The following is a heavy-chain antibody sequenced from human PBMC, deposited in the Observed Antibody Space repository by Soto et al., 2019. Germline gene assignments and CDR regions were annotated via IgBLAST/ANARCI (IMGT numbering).Heavy chain of an antibody. D-gene: IGHD1-26*01. J-gene: IGHJ4*02. CDR3: TRGPRADSSGTGAH. CDR2: ISRGDGGT. Sequence: LSCAATGFTPRTNGMSWVRQAPEKGLEWVSAISRGDGGTYYADSVKGRFTVSRDSSTNTLYLQMSSLRADDTAIYYCTRGPRADSSGTGAHWGQGTPVTVSS. V-gene: IGHV3-23*01. CDR1: GFTPRTNG.